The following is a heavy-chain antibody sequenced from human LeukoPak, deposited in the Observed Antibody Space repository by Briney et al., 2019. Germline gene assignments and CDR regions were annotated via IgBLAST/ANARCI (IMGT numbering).Heavy chain of an antibody. CDR2: ISDTSDTI. V-gene: IGHV3-48*02. CDR3: AGMGGGNSYSYFFDY. D-gene: IGHD4-23*01. CDR1: GFTFSNAW. J-gene: IGHJ4*02. Sequence: GGSLRLSCAASGFTFSNAWMSWVRQAPGKGLEWLSYISDTSDTIYYADSVKGRFTISRDNAKNSLYLQMNNLRDEDTAVYYCAGMGGGNSYSYFFDYWGQGTLVTVSS.